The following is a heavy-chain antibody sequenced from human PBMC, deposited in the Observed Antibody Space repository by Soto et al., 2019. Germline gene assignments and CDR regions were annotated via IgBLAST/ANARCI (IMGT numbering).Heavy chain of an antibody. CDR2: INHSGST. D-gene: IGHD2-21*02. J-gene: IGHJ1*01. CDR3: ARVGPPLTGIIRGYFQH. V-gene: IGHV4-34*01. CDR1: GGSFSGYY. Sequence: QVQLQQWGAGQLKPSETLSLTCAVYGGSFSGYYWSWIRQPPGKGLEWIGEINHSGSTNYNPSLKSRVTISVDTSKNQFSLKLSSVTAADTAMYYCARVGPPLTGIIRGYFQHWGQGTLVTVSS.